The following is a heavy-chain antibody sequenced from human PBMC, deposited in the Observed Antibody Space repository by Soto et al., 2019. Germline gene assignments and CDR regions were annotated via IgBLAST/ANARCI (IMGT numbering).Heavy chain of an antibody. J-gene: IGHJ6*02. CDR3: ARDHQLLGADYYYGMDV. CDR2: ISSSGSTI. Sequence: GGSLRLSCAASGFTLSDYYMSWIRQAPGKGLEWVSYISSSGSTIYYADSVKGRFTISRDNAKNSLYLQMNSLRAEDTAVYYCARDHQLLGADYYYGMDVWGQGTTVTVSS. D-gene: IGHD2-2*01. CDR1: GFTLSDYY. V-gene: IGHV3-11*01.